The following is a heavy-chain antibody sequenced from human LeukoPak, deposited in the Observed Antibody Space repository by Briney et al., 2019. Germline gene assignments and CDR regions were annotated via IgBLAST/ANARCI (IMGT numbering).Heavy chain of an antibody. CDR1: GGSISSYY. CDR3: ARVWFSSGPRYYFDY. CDR2: IYYSGST. V-gene: IGHV4-59*01. J-gene: IGHJ4*02. D-gene: IGHD3-22*01. Sequence: SETLSLTCTVSGGSISSYYWGWIRQPPGKGLEWIGYIYYSGSTNYNPSLKSRVTISVDASKNQFSLKLSSVTAADTAVYYCARVWFSSGPRYYFDYWGQGTPVTVSS.